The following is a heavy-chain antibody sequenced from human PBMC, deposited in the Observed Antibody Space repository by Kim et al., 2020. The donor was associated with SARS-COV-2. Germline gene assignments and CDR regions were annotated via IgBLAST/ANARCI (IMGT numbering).Heavy chain of an antibody. V-gene: IGHV4-4*02. D-gene: IGHD6-13*01. J-gene: IGHJ4*02. Sequence: TPSLKRRVTISVDKSKNRFSLKLSSVTAADTAVYYCASLYIAAAGRIDYWGQGTLVTVSS. CDR3: ASLYIAAAGRIDY.